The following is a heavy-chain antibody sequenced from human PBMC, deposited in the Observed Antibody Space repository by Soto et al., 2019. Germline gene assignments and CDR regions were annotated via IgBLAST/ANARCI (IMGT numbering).Heavy chain of an antibody. D-gene: IGHD2-15*01. CDR2: IYYSGST. J-gene: IGHJ6*03. CDR1: GGSISSYY. V-gene: IGHV4-59*01. CDR3: ARRVVAARIGYYYCYMDV. Sequence: ASETLSLTCTVSGGSISSYYWSWIRQPPGKGLEWIGYIYYSGSTNYNPSLKSRVTISVDTSKNQFSLKLSSVTAADTAVYYCARRVVAARIGYYYCYMDVWGKGTTVTVSS.